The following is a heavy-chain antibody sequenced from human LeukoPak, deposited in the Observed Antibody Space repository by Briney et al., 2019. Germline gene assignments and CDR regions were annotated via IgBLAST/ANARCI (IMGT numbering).Heavy chain of an antibody. CDR2: ISGSGHSA. Sequence: HTGGSLRLSCAASGFSFSSYAVSWVRQAPGKGLEWVSTISGSGHSAYYADSVKGRFTISRDNSKSTLYLQMNSLRAEDTALYYCAKAVVVTATLDDAFDIWGQGTMVTVSS. CDR1: GFSFSSYA. CDR3: AKAVVVTATLDDAFDI. J-gene: IGHJ3*02. D-gene: IGHD2-15*01. V-gene: IGHV3-23*01.